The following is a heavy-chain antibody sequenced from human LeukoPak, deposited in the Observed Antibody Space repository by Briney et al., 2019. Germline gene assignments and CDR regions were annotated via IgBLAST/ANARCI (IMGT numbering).Heavy chain of an antibody. D-gene: IGHD6-19*01. CDR1: GYTFTSYY. Sequence: ASVKVSCKASGYTFTSYYMHWVRQAPGQGREWMGIINPSGGSTSYAQKFQGRVTMTRDTSTSTVYMELSSLRSEDTAVYYCARGGVIAVAGTDWFDPWGQGTLVTVSS. J-gene: IGHJ5*02. V-gene: IGHV1-46*03. CDR2: INPSGGST. CDR3: ARGGVIAVAGTDWFDP.